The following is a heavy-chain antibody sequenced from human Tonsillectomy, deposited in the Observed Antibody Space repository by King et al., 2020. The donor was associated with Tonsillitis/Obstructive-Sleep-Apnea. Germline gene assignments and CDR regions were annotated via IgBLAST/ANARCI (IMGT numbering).Heavy chain of an antibody. D-gene: IGHD1-26*01. Sequence: QLVQSGGGLVQPGRSLRLSCAASGFTFDDYAMHWVRQAPGKGLEWVSGISWNSGSIGYADSVKGRFTISRDNAKNSLYLQMNSLRAEDTALYYCAKGVGAENYYYYYMDVWGKGTTVTVSS. V-gene: IGHV3-9*01. CDR1: GFTFDDYA. J-gene: IGHJ6*03. CDR2: ISWNSGSI. CDR3: AKGVGAENYYYYYMDV.